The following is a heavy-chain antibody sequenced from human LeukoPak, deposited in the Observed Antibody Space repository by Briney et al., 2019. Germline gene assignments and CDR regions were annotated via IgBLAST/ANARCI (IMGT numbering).Heavy chain of an antibody. CDR3: ARESPSTFYFDY. D-gene: IGHD1-1*01. CDR1: GNTFTSFH. V-gene: IGHV1-46*01. J-gene: IGHJ4*02. CDR2: IKVYGDTT. Sequence: ASVKVSCKASGNTFTSFHIHWVRQAPGQGLEYMGIIKVYGDTTIYAQRFQGRITMTRDTSTSTVYMELSSLNSEDTAVYYCARESPSTFYFDYWGQGTLVTVSS.